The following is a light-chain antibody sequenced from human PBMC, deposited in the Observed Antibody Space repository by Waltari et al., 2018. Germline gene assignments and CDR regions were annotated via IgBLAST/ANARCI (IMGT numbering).Light chain of an antibody. V-gene: IGLV1-44*01. J-gene: IGLJ3*02. CDR2: SNN. CDR3: AAWDDSLNGYWV. CDR1: SSNIGSNT. Sequence: SVLTQPPSASGTPGQRVTLSCSGRSSNIGSNTVNWSQQLPGTAPKLLIYSNNQRPSGVPDRFSGSKSGTSASLAISGLQSEDEADYYCAAWDDSLNGYWVFGGGTKLTVL.